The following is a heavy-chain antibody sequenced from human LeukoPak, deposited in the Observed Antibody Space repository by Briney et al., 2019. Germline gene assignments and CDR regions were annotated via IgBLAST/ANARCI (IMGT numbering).Heavy chain of an antibody. D-gene: IGHD1-26*01. J-gene: IGHJ4*02. CDR1: GFILSRYW. V-gene: IGHV3-7*01. CDR2: IKQDGSEE. CDR3: ARWDSGNYYGIGD. Sequence: PGGSLRLSCAASGFILSRYWMSWVRQAPGKGLEWVANIKQDGSEEYYVDSVKGRFIISRDNAKNSLYLQMNSLRVEDTALYYCARWDSGNYYGIGDWGQGTLVTVSS.